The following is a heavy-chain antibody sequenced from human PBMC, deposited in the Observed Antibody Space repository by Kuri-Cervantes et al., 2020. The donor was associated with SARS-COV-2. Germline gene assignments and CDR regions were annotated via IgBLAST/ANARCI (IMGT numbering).Heavy chain of an antibody. V-gene: IGHV1-2*04. Sequence: GGSLRLSCKASGYTFTGYYMHRVRQAPGQGLEWMGWINPNSGGTNYAQKFQGWVTMTRDTSISTAYMELSRLRSDDTAVYYCARASVRGIIITYHSYGMDVWGQGTTVTVSS. CDR3: ARASVRGIIITYHSYGMDV. CDR2: INPNSGGT. J-gene: IGHJ6*02. CDR1: GYTFTGYY. D-gene: IGHD3-10*01.